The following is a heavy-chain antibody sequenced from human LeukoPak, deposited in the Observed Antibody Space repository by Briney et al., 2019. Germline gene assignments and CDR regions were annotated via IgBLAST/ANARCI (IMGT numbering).Heavy chain of an antibody. Sequence: SETLSLTCTVSGGSISNYYWAWIRQPPGKGLEWIGYIYDTGSTKYNPSLKSRLTISLHTSRNQFSLNLSSLAAADTAIYYCARVRNYPDAFDIWGQGRMVTVSS. CDR3: ARVRNYPDAFDI. J-gene: IGHJ3*02. CDR2: IYDTGST. D-gene: IGHD5-24*01. CDR1: GGSISNYY. V-gene: IGHV4-59*01.